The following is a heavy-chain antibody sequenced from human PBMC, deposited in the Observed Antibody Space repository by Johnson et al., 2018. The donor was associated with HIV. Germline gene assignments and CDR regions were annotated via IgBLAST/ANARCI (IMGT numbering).Heavy chain of an antibody. V-gene: IGHV3-13*01. Sequence: VLLVESGGGVVQPGGSLRLSCAASGFTFSSYGMHWVRQATGKGLEWVSAIGTAGATYYPGSVKGRFTISRETAKNSLYLQMNSLRAGDTAVYYCARGPPLQWELRGNAFDIWGQGTMVTVSS. CDR3: ARGPPLQWELRGNAFDI. CDR2: IGTAGAT. D-gene: IGHD1-26*01. J-gene: IGHJ3*02. CDR1: GFTFSSYG.